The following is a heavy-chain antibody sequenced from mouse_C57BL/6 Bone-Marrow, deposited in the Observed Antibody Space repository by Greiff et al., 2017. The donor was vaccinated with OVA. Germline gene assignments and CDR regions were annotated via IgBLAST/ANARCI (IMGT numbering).Heavy chain of an antibody. D-gene: IGHD1-1*01. CDR3: AREDLNYYGSSYAMDY. CDR2: IYPRSGNT. V-gene: IGHV1-81*01. Sequence: VHLVESGAELARPGASVKLSCKASGYTFTSYGISWVKQRTGQGLEWIGEIYPRSGNTYYNEKFKGKATLTADKSSSTAYMELRSLTSEDSAVYFCAREDLNYYGSSYAMDYWGQGTAVTVSS. CDR1: GYTFTSYG. J-gene: IGHJ4*01.